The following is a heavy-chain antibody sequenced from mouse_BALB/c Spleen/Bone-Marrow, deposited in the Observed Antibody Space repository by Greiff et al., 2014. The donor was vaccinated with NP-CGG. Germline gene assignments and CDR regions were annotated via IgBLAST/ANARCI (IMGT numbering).Heavy chain of an antibody. V-gene: IGHV14-3*02. CDR2: IDPANGNT. CDR3: ARGIPYYPMDY. Sequence: VHVKQSGAELVKPGASVKLSRTASGFNIKDTYIHWVKQRPEQGLEWIGRIDPANGNTKYDPKFQGKATITADTSSNTAYLQLNSLTSEDTAVYYCARGIPYYPMDYWGQGTSVTVSS. J-gene: IGHJ4*01. D-gene: IGHD5-1-1*01. CDR1: GFNIKDTY.